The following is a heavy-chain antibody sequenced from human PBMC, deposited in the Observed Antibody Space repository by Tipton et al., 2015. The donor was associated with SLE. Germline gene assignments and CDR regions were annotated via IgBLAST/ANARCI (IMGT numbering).Heavy chain of an antibody. V-gene: IGHV3-NL1*01. D-gene: IGHD3-3*01. CDR3: ATRGAFGVVTFFDS. Sequence: SLRLSCVASGFTFSSYAMHWVRQAPGKGLEWVSVLYSGGSTYYADSVKGRFTISRDNSKNTLYLQMNSLRAEDTAVYYCATRGAFGVVTFFDSWGQGTLVTVSS. CDR1: GFTFSSYA. J-gene: IGHJ4*02. CDR2: LYSGGST.